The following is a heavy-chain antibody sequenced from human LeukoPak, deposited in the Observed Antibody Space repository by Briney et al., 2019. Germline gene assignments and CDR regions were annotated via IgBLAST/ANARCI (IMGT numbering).Heavy chain of an antibody. Sequence: GGSLRLSCAASGLTFRSYWMSWVRQAPGKGLEWVANIQHDGGAKNYVDSVKGRFTISRDNAANSLYLQMNSLRAEDTAVYYCASTFPYCSGGSCALGGQGTLVTVSS. CDR3: ASTFPYCSGGSCAL. CDR2: IQHDGGAK. J-gene: IGHJ4*02. V-gene: IGHV3-7*01. CDR1: GLTFRSYW. D-gene: IGHD2-15*01.